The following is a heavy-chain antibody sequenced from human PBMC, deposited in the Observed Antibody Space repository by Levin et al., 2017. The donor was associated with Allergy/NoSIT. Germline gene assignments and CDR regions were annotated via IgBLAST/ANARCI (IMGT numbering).Heavy chain of an antibody. J-gene: IGHJ6*02. CDR3: ASYDPAYEILTGYVNYAMDV. D-gene: IGHD3-9*01. CDR1: RSTFSTYY. CDR2: INPTTGRT. V-gene: IGHV1-46*01. Sequence: GESLKISCKASRSTFSTYYLHWVRQAPGQGLEWMGIINPTTGRTNSAQKFRGRVTMTRDTSTSTVYMELSSLRYEDTAVYYCASYDPAYEILTGYVNYAMDVWGPGTTVTVSS.